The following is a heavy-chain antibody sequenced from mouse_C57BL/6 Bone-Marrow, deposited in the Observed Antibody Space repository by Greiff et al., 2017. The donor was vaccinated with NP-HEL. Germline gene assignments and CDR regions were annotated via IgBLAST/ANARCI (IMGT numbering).Heavy chain of an antibody. CDR2: ISSGSSTI. CDR3: ARKGSIYDGYYVRYAMDY. J-gene: IGHJ4*01. D-gene: IGHD2-3*01. CDR1: GFTFSDYG. Sequence: EVHLVESGGGLVKPGGSLKLSCAASGFTFSDYGMHWVRQTPEKGLEWVAYISSGSSTIYYADTVKGRFTISRDNAKNTLFLQMTSLRSEDTAMYYCARKGSIYDGYYVRYAMDYWGQGTSVTVSS. V-gene: IGHV5-17*01.